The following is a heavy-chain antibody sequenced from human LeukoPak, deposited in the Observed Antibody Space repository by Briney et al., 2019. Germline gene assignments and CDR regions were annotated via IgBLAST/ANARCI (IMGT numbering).Heavy chain of an antibody. Sequence: GGSLGLSCAASGFTFSSYAMHWVRQAPGKGLEWVAVISYDGSNKYYADSVKGRFTISRDNSKNTLYLQMNSLRAEDTAVYYCARDSYYYGSGSYLVSDYWGQGTLVTVSS. J-gene: IGHJ4*02. D-gene: IGHD3-10*01. V-gene: IGHV3-30*04. CDR3: ARDSYYYGSGSYLVSDY. CDR2: ISYDGSNK. CDR1: GFTFSSYA.